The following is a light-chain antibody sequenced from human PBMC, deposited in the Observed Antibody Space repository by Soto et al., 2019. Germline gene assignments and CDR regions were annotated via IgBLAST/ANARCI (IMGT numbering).Light chain of an antibody. CDR3: SSYTSSSTLEV. J-gene: IGLJ2*01. CDR1: SSEVGGYNY. CDR2: DVS. Sequence: QSVLTQPASVSGSPGQSITISCTGTSSEVGGYNYVSWYQQHPGKAPKLMIYDVSNRPSGVSNRFSGSKSGNTASLTISGLQAEDEADYYCSSYTSSSTLEVFGGGTKVTVL. V-gene: IGLV2-14*01.